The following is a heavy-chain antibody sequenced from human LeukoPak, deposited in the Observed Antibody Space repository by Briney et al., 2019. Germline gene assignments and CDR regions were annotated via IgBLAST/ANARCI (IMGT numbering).Heavy chain of an antibody. Sequence: SETLSLTCAVYGGSFSGYYWSWIRQPPGKGLEWIGEINHSGSTNYNPSLKSRVTISVDTSKNQFSLKLSSVTAADTAVYYCARGRRWLQSFFDYWGQGNLVTVSS. J-gene: IGHJ4*02. CDR1: GGSFSGYY. CDR3: ARGRRWLQSFFDY. V-gene: IGHV4-34*01. D-gene: IGHD5-24*01. CDR2: INHSGST.